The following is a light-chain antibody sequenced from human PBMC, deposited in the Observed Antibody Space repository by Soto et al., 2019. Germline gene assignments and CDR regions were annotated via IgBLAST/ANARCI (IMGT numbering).Light chain of an antibody. J-gene: IGLJ1*01. V-gene: IGLV2-14*01. CDR2: EVS. Sequence: QSVLTQPASVSGSPGQSITISCTGTSSDVGGYNYVSWYQQHPGKAPKLMIYEVSNRPSGVSNRFSGSKSGNTASLTISGLQAEDEADYYCSSYTSSSTYHYVFGTGTKVT. CDR1: SSDVGGYNY. CDR3: SSYTSSSTYHYV.